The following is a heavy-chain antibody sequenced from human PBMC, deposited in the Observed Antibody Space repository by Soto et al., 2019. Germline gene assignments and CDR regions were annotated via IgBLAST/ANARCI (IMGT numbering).Heavy chain of an antibody. J-gene: IGHJ4*02. CDR1: GFTFSDHY. V-gene: IGHV3-72*01. Sequence: EVQLVESGGGLVQPGGSLRLSCAASGFTFSDHYMDWVRQSPGKGLEWVGRIRSNADGHTTEYAASVKGRFTVSRVDSDASFFLQMNSLRTDDTAVYFCTRDLRYNSHSYLTDWGQGTLVTV. D-gene: IGHD6-19*01. CDR2: IRSNADGHTT. CDR3: TRDLRYNSHSYLTD.